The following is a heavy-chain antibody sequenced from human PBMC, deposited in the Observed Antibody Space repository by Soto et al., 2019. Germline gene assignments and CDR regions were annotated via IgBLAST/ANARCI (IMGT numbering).Heavy chain of an antibody. CDR1: GFTFSSYW. CDR3: AKYEPHLYYYDSSGYSNGLDY. D-gene: IGHD3-22*01. J-gene: IGHJ4*02. CDR2: ISRSGGGI. V-gene: IGHV3-23*01. Sequence: GGSLRLSCAASGFTFSSYWMAWVRQSPGKGLEWVSAISRSGGGIYYADSVKGRFTISRDNSKNTLYLQMNSLRAEDTAVYYCAKYEPHLYYYDSSGYSNGLDYWGQGTLVTVS.